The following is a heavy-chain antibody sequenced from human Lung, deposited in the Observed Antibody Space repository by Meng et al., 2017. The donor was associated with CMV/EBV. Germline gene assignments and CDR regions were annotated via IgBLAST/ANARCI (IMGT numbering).Heavy chain of an antibody. J-gene: IGHJ6*02. V-gene: IGHV5-51*01. CDR1: GFSFTNSW. CDR3: AKAPNLYYYYGLDV. CDR2: IYPGDSET. Sequence: GEXXKISCKASGFSFTNSWVGWVRQMPGKGLEWMASIYPGDSETKYSPAFQGQVTISADKSISTAYLQWSSLKASDTAMYYCAKAPNLYYYYGLDVWGQGXTVTVSS.